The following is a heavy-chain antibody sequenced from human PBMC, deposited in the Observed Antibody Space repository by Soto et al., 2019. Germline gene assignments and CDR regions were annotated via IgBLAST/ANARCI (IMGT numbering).Heavy chain of an antibody. J-gene: IGHJ4*02. CDR1: GFTVSSKY. D-gene: IGHD2-2*01. Sequence: EVQLVETGGGLIQPGGALILSCAASGFTVSSKYMSWLRQAPGTGLEWVAILYSDGNTYYSDSVQGRFTVSRDNPKNTLNLRMNSLRPEDSAVYFCARGRGTCVVTTCYLPFDSWGQGALVTVSS. CDR2: LYSDGNT. V-gene: IGHV3-53*02. CDR3: ARGRGTCVVTTCYLPFDS.